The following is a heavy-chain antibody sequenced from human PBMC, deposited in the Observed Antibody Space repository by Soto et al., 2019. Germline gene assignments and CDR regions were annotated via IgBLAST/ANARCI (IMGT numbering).Heavy chain of an antibody. V-gene: IGHV4-59*08. D-gene: IGHD6-13*01. CDR1: GGSISSYD. CDR2: IYNSGST. J-gene: IGHJ4*02. CDR3: ARGSTGYSSSWYRY. Sequence: SETLTLTCTVSGGSISSYDWSWIRQPPGKGLEWIGYIYNSGSTNYNPSLKSRVTISVNTSKNQFSLKLSSVTAADTAVYYCARGSTGYSSSWYRYWGQGTLVTVSS.